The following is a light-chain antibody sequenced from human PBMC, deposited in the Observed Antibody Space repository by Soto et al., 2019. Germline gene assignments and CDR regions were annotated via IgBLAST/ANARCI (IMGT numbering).Light chain of an antibody. V-gene: IGKV3-15*01. Sequence: EILMTQSPATLSVSPVERATLSCRASQSVSSNLAWYQQKPGQAPRLLIYAVSTRPTGIPARFSGSGSGTEFTLTINSLQSEDFAVYYCQQYNNWPPMWTFGQGTKVDIK. CDR3: QQYNNWPPMWT. CDR2: AVS. CDR1: QSVSSN. J-gene: IGKJ1*01.